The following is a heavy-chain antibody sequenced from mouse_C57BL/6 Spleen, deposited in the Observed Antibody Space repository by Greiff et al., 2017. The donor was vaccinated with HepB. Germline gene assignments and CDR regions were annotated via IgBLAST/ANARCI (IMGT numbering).Heavy chain of an antibody. V-gene: IGHV5-6*01. J-gene: IGHJ4*01. CDR3: ARQNLLLPGTLYAMDY. Sequence: EVKLMESGGDLVKPGGSLKLSCAASGFTFSSYGMSWVRQTPDKRLEWVATISSGGSYTYYPDSVKGRFTISRDNAKNTLYLQMSSLKSEDTAMYYCARQNLLLPGTLYAMDYWGQGTSVTVSS. CDR2: ISSGGSYT. CDR1: GFTFSSYG. D-gene: IGHD2-10*01.